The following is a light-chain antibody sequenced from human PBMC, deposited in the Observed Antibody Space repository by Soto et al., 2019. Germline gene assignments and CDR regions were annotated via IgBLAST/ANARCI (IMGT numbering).Light chain of an antibody. V-gene: IGKV3-20*01. CDR3: QQYGSSPRT. CDR1: QSLSSSY. J-gene: IGKJ2*01. Sequence: EIVLTQSPGTLSLSPGERATLSCRASQSLSSSYLAWYQQKPGQAPRLLIYGASCRATGIPDRFSGSGSGTDFTLTISRLEPEDFAVYYCQQYGSSPRTFGQGTKLEIK. CDR2: GAS.